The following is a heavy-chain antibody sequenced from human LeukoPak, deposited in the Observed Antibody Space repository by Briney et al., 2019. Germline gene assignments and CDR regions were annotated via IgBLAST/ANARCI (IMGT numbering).Heavy chain of an antibody. J-gene: IGHJ4*02. V-gene: IGHV3-21*01. Sequence: PGGSLRLSCAASGFTFSSYSMNWVRQAPGKGLEWVSSISSSSSYIYYADSVMGRFTISRDNAKNSLYLQMNSLRAEDTAVYYCARDRGYDILTGYYTAIDYWGQGTLVTVSS. CDR3: ARDRGYDILTGYYTAIDY. CDR2: ISSSSSYI. D-gene: IGHD3-9*01. CDR1: GFTFSSYS.